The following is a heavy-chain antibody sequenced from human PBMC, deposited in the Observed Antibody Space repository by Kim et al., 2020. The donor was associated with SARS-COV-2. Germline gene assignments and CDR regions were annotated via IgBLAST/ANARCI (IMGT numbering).Heavy chain of an antibody. V-gene: IGHV3-23*01. D-gene: IGHD6-19*01. CDR2: ISGSGGST. CDR3: AKDFRGTSGWYRSAFDY. J-gene: IGHJ4*02. Sequence: GGSLRLSCAASGFTFSSYAMSWVRQAPGKGLEWVSAISGSGGSTYYADSVKGRFTISRDNSKNTLYLQMNSLRAEDTAVYYCAKDFRGTSGWYRSAFDYWGQGTLVTVSS. CDR1: GFTFSSYA.